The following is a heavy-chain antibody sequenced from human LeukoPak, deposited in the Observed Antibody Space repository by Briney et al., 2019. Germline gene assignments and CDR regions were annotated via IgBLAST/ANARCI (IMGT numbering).Heavy chain of an antibody. V-gene: IGHV4-30-2*01. CDR1: GGSISSTGNS. CDR3: AREYGAYFDN. CDR2: INHSGNT. J-gene: IGHJ4*02. D-gene: IGHD1-26*01. Sequence: PSETLSLTCAVSGGSISSTGNSWSWIRQPPGTGLEWIGYINHSGNTYFNPSLKSRVTMSIDRSKNQFSLNLSSVTAADTAVYYCAREYGAYFDNWGQGTLVIVSS.